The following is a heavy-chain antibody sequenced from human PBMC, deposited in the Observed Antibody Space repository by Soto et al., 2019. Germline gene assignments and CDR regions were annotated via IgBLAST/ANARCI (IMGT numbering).Heavy chain of an antibody. CDR3: ARGDCSGGSCYGIDV. CDR1: GFTFSGHT. J-gene: IGHJ6*02. CDR2: IGNTLDTI. D-gene: IGHD2-15*01. Sequence: EVQLVESGGGLVQPGRSLRLSCAASGFTFSGHTMNWVRQAPGKGLEWVAYIGNTLDTIYYADSVKGRFIISRDDAMKSVFLHMSSLRDDDTAVYYCARGDCSGGSCYGIDVWGRGTTVTVSS. V-gene: IGHV3-48*02.